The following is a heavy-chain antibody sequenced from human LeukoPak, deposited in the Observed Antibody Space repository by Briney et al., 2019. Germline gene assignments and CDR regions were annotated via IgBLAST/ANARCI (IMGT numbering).Heavy chain of an antibody. CDR3: ARSSSYYDIFFDY. J-gene: IGHJ4*02. CDR1: GSSLSTSGMR. CDR2: IDWDDDK. Sequence: SGPALVKPTQALTLTCTFSGSSLSTSGMRVSWIRQPPGKALEWLGRIDWDDDKFYSTSLKTRLTIFKDISKNQVALKMTNMDPVDTATYYCARSSSYYDIFFDYWGQGALVTVSS. D-gene: IGHD3-9*01. V-gene: IGHV2-70*04.